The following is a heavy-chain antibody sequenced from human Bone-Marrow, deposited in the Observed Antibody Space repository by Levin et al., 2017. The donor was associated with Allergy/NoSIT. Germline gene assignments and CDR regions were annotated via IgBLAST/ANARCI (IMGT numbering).Heavy chain of an antibody. CDR1: GGSISSYY. CDR3: GAGLGLWGYFDY. D-gene: IGHD3/OR15-3a*01. J-gene: IGHJ4*02. CDR2: IYYSGST. V-gene: IGHV4-59*01. Sequence: SQTLSLTCTVSGGSISSYYWSWIRQPPGKGLEWIGYIYYSGSTNYNPSLKSRVTISVDTSKNQFSLKLSSVTAADTAVYYCGAGLGLWGYFDYWGQGTLVTVSS.